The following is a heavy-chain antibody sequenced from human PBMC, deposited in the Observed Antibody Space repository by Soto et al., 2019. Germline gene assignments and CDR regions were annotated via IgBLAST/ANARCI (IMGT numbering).Heavy chain of an antibody. D-gene: IGHD2-2*01. V-gene: IGHV3-43*01. CDR1: GFTFDDYT. CDR3: AKRGDIVEVSRTFVGYGMDV. CDR2: ITWDGGIT. J-gene: IGHJ6*02. Sequence: EVQLVESGGTVVQPGGSLRLSCAASGFTFDDYTMHWVRQAPGKGLEWVSLITWDGGITYYADSVKGRFTISRDNSKNSVYLQMNSLTTEDTAFYYCAKRGDIVEVSRTFVGYGMDVWGQGTTVTVSS.